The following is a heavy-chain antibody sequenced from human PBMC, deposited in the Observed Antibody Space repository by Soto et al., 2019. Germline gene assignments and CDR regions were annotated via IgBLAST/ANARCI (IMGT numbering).Heavy chain of an antibody. CDR1: GGSISSYY. CDR3: ARDAPGIAVAGDENWFDP. Sequence: SETLSLTCTVSGGSISSYYWSWIRQPPGKGLEWIGYIYYSGSTNYNPSLKSRVTISVDTSKNQFSLKLSSVTAADAAVYYCARDAPGIAVAGDENWFDPWGQGTLVTVSS. CDR2: IYYSGST. D-gene: IGHD6-19*01. J-gene: IGHJ5*02. V-gene: IGHV4-59*01.